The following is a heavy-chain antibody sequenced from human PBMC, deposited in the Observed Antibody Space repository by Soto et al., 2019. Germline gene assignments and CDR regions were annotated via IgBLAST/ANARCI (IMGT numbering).Heavy chain of an antibody. Sequence: KASETLSLTCAVSGGSISSSNWWSWVRQPPGKGLEWIGEIYHSGSTNYNPSLKSRVTISVDKSKNQFSLKLSSVTAADTAVYYCARVVVDYDILTGYWPPYYYYGMDVWGQGPTVTVYS. CDR2: IYHSGST. D-gene: IGHD3-9*01. J-gene: IGHJ6*02. CDR1: GGSISSSNW. V-gene: IGHV4-4*02. CDR3: ARVVVDYDILTGYWPPYYYYGMDV.